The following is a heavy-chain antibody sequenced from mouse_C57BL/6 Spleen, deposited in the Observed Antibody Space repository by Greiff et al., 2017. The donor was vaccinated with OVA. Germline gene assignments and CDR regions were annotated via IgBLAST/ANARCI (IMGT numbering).Heavy chain of an antibody. Sequence: QVQLKQPGAELVKPGASVKLSCKASGYTFTSYWMQWVKQRPGQGLEWIGEIDPSDSYTNYNQKFKGKATLTVDTSSSTAYMQLSSLTSEDSAVYYCASLRFLPYWGQGTLVTVSA. J-gene: IGHJ3*01. V-gene: IGHV1-50*01. CDR3: ASLRFLPY. CDR2: IDPSDSYT. CDR1: GYTFTSYW. D-gene: IGHD1-1*01.